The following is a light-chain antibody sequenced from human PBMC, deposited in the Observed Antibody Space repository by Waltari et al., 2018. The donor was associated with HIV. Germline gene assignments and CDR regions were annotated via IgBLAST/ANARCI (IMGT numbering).Light chain of an antibody. Sequence: DIQLTQSPSSLSASVGDRVPLTCQASQDISNYLNWYQQKPGKAPKLLIHDASKLEIGVPLRFRGSGSGTDFTFTISSLQPEDVATYYCQQFDNLPLTFGGGTRVEIK. CDR2: DAS. J-gene: IGKJ4*01. CDR3: QQFDNLPLT. CDR1: QDISNY. V-gene: IGKV1-33*01.